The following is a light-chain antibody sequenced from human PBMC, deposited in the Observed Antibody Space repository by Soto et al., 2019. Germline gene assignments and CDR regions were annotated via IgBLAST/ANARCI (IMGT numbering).Light chain of an antibody. V-gene: IGLV2-14*01. CDR3: ISYTGSSTSYV. Sequence: QSVLTQPASVSGSPGQSITISCSGTSSDVGSYDHVAWYQQFPGKTPKLMIYAVSNRPSGVSNRFSGSKSGKTASLTISGLQAEDEADYYCISYTGSSTSYVFGTGTKLTVL. CDR2: AVS. J-gene: IGLJ1*01. CDR1: SSDVGSYDH.